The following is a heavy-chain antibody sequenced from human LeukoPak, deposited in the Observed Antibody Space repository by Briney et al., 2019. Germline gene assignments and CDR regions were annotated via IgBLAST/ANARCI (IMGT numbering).Heavy chain of an antibody. CDR2: IYYSGST. CDR3: ALTEVLAATPYC. CDR1: GGSISSGDYY. V-gene: IGHV4-30-4*08. D-gene: IGHD2-15*01. J-gene: IGHJ4*02. Sequence: SQTLSLTCTVSGGSISSGDYYWSSIRQPPGKGLEWIGYIYYSGSTYYNPSLKIRVTISVDTSKDQFSLKLSSVTAADTAAYYCALTEVLAATPYCWGQRTLVTDSS.